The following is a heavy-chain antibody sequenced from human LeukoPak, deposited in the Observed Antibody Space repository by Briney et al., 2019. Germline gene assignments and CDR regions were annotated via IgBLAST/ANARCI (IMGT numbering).Heavy chain of an antibody. CDR3: ARWFGELLPYYFDY. V-gene: IGHV3-21*01. D-gene: IGHD3-10*01. CDR2: ISSSSSYI. J-gene: IGHJ4*02. CDR1: GFTFSSYS. Sequence: GGSLRLSCAASGFTFSSYSMNWVRQAPGKGLEWVSSISSSSSYIYYADSVKGRFTISRDNAKNSLYLQMNSLRAEDTAVYYCARWFGELLPYYFDYWGQGTLVTVSS.